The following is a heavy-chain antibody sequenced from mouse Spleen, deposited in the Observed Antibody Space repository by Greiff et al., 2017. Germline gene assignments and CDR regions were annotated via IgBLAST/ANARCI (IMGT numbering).Heavy chain of an antibody. CDR3: ARILEGYAMDY. Sequence: EVMLVESGGGLVKPGGSLKLSCAASGFTFSSYAMSWVRQTPEKRLEWVATISSGGSYTYYPDSVKGRFTISRDNAKNTLYLQMSSLRSEDTAMYYCARILEGYAMDYWGQGTSVTVSS. CDR2: ISSGGSYT. CDR1: GFTFSSYA. J-gene: IGHJ4*01. D-gene: IGHD2-14*01. V-gene: IGHV5-9-1*01.